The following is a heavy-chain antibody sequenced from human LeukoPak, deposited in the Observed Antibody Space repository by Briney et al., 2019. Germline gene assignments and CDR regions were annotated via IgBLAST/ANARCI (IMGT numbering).Heavy chain of an antibody. Sequence: SETLSLTCTVSGGTISSDYWSWIRQSPGKGLEWIGYIYYTGSTNYNPSLKSRVTISVDTSKNQFSLKLTSVTAADTAVYYGAREPPWGDITTVRGVYYLDYLGQGTLVTVSS. J-gene: IGHJ4*02. CDR3: AREPPWGDITTVRGVYYLDY. CDR1: GGTISSDY. CDR2: IYYTGST. D-gene: IGHD3-10*01. V-gene: IGHV4-59*01.